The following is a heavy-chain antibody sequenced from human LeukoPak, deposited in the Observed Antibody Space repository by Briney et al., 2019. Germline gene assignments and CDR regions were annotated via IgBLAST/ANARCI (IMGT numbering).Heavy chain of an antibody. Sequence: PGGSLRLSCAASGFTFSSYAMSWVRQAPGKGLEWVSAISGSGGSTHYADSVKGRFTISRDNSKNTLYLQMNSLRAEDTAVYYCAKPVVVTAIRNNYFDYWGQGTLVTVSS. V-gene: IGHV3-23*01. D-gene: IGHD2-21*02. J-gene: IGHJ4*02. CDR2: ISGSGGST. CDR3: AKPVVVTAIRNNYFDY. CDR1: GFTFSSYA.